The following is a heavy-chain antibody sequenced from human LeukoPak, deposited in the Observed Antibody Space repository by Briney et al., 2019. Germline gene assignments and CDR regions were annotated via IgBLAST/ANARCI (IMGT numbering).Heavy chain of an antibody. CDR1: GFTFNNYG. V-gene: IGHV3-33*01. D-gene: IGHD3-10*01. J-gene: IGHJ4*02. Sequence: HPGRSLRLSCAAFGFTFNNYGVHWVRQAPGKGLEWVAVIWFDGSYTYYADSVKGRFTISRDNSKNTLYLQMNSLRAEDTAVYYCARGLYYGSGSPIDYWGQGTLVTVSS. CDR2: IWFDGSYT. CDR3: ARGLYYGSGSPIDY.